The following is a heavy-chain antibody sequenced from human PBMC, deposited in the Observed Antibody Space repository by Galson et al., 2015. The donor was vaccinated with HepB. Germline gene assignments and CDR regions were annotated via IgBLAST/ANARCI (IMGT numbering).Heavy chain of an antibody. CDR2: IIPILGIA. V-gene: IGHV1-69*04. D-gene: IGHD1-26*01. CDR1: GGTFSSYT. J-gene: IGHJ4*02. CDR3: ARDREGELLPNGFDY. Sequence: SVKVSCKASGGTFSSYTISWVRQAPGQGLEWMGRIIPILGIANYAQKFQGRVTITADKSTSTAYMELSSLRSEDTAVYYCARDREGELLPNGFDYWGQGTLVTVSS.